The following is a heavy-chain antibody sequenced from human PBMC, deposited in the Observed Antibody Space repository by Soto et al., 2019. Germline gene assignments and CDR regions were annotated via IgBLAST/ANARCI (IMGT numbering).Heavy chain of an antibody. V-gene: IGHV4-4*02. CDR2: VFHTGTT. Sequence: QVQLQESGPGLVKPSGPLSLTCAVSGDSVSSPYSWCWVRQPPGKGLEWIGEVFHTGTTSYNPSLRSRVTISMDKSNNQFSLDLRSVTAADTAVYYCARSAGWYAVHSWGPGTLVIVSS. J-gene: IGHJ4*02. D-gene: IGHD6-19*01. CDR3: ARSAGWYAVHS. CDR1: GDSVSSPYS.